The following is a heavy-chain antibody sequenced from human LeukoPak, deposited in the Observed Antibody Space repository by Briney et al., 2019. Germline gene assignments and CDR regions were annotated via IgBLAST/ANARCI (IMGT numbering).Heavy chain of an antibody. CDR2: IYYSGST. Sequence: SKTLSLTCTVSGGSISSYYWSWIREPPGKGLEWIGYIYYSGSTNYNPSLKSRVTISVNSSKNQFSLKLSSVTAADTAVYYCARTDSGTAIDYWGQGTLVTVSS. D-gene: IGHD1-26*01. CDR1: GGSISSYY. V-gene: IGHV4-59*01. J-gene: IGHJ4*02. CDR3: ARTDSGTAIDY.